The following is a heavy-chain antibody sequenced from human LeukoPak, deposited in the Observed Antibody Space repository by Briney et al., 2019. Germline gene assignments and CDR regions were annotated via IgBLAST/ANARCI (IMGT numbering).Heavy chain of an antibody. CDR3: AKDQAGIFDY. CDR2: ISWNSGSI. V-gene: IGHV3-9*01. CDR1: GFTFDDYA. Sequence: GRSLRLSCAASGFTFDDYAMHWVRHAPGKGLEWVSGISWNSGSIGYADSVKGRFTISRDNAKNSLYLQMNSLRAEDTALYYCAKDQAGIFDYWGQGTLVTVSS. D-gene: IGHD6-19*01. J-gene: IGHJ4*02.